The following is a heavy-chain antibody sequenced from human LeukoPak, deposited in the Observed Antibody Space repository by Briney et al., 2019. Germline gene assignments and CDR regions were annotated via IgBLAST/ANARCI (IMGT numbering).Heavy chain of an antibody. D-gene: IGHD6-19*01. CDR2: IYHSGST. V-gene: IGHV4-30-2*01. CDR1: GGSISSGGYS. Sequence: PLETLSLTCAVSGGSISSGGYSWSWIRQPPGKGLEWIGYIYHSGSTYYNPSLKSRVTISVDRSKNQFSLKLSSVTAADTAVYYCAREGDGWYDYWGQGTLVTVSS. CDR3: AREGDGWYDY. J-gene: IGHJ4*02.